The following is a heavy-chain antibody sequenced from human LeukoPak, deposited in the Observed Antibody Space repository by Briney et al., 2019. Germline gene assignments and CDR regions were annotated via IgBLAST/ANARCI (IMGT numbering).Heavy chain of an antibody. Sequence: GGSLRLSCEASGFTFSSFAMHWVRQAPGRGLEWVAVILYDGGKKYYVDSVKGRFTISRDNSKNTLYLQMNSLRAEDTVVYYCAKDRVVPAAFDYWGQGTLVTVSS. CDR2: ILYDGGKK. D-gene: IGHD2-2*01. CDR3: AKDRVVPAAFDY. J-gene: IGHJ4*02. CDR1: GFTFSSFA. V-gene: IGHV3-30-3*01.